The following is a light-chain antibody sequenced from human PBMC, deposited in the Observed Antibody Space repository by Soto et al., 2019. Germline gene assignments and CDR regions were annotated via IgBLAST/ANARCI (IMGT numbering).Light chain of an antibody. V-gene: IGKV1-33*01. CDR1: QDINNY. CDR2: DAS. J-gene: IGKJ2*01. CDR3: QQYDDLPYT. Sequence: DIQMTQSPSSLSASVGDRVTITCQASQDINNYLNWYQQKPGKAPKLLIDDASNLQTGVPSRFSGSGSGTDFTFTISSLQPGDIATYYCQQYDDLPYTFGQGTKLEIK.